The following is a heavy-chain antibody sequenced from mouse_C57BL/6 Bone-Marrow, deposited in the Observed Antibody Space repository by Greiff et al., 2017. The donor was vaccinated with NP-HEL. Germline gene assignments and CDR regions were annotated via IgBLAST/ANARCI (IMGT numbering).Heavy chain of an antibody. Sequence: EVKLMESGAELVRPGASVKLSCTASGFNIKDDYMHWVKQRPEQGLEWIGWIDPENGDTEYASKFQGKATITADTSSNTAYLQLSSLTSEDTAVYYCTTDTTVPAWFAYWGQGTLVTVSA. V-gene: IGHV14-4*01. CDR3: TTDTTVPAWFAY. CDR1: GFNIKDDY. J-gene: IGHJ3*01. CDR2: IDPENGDT. D-gene: IGHD1-1*01.